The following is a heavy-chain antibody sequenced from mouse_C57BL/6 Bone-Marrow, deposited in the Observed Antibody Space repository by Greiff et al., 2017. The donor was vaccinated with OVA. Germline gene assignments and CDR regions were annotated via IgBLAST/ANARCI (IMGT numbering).Heavy chain of an antibody. CDR2: ISDGGSYT. J-gene: IGHJ1*03. V-gene: IGHV5-4*01. Sequence: EVQLQESGGGLVKPGGSLKLSCAASGFTFSSYAMSWVRQTPEKRLEWVATISDGGSYTYYPDNVKGRFTISRDNAKNNLYLQMSHLKSEDTAMYYCASRLYYGSSHSYWYFDVWGTGTTVTVSS. CDR3: ASRLYYGSSHSYWYFDV. D-gene: IGHD1-1*01. CDR1: GFTFSSYA.